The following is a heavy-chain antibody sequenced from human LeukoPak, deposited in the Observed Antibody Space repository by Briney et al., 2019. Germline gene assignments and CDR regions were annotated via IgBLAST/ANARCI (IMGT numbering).Heavy chain of an antibody. J-gene: IGHJ3*02. CDR2: IYHSGST. CDR1: GYSISSGYY. V-gene: IGHV4-38-2*02. Sequence: SETLSLTCTVSGYSISSGYYWGWIRQPPGKGLEWIGSIYHSGSTYYNPSLKSRVTISVDTSKNQFSLKLSSVTAADTAVYYCAREERRYSSSWSNAFDIWGQGTMVTVSS. CDR3: AREERRYSSSWSNAFDI. D-gene: IGHD6-13*01.